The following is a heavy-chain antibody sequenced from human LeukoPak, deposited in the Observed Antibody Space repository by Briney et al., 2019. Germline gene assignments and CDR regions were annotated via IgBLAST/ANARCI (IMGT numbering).Heavy chain of an antibody. CDR3: ARDNSVGDNAWWFDP. CDR1: GGTFSSYA. J-gene: IGHJ5*02. CDR2: VIPIFGTA. V-gene: IGHV1-69*13. D-gene: IGHD1-26*01. Sequence: SVKVSCKASGGTFSSYAISWVRQAPGQGLEWMGGVIPIFGTANYAQKFQGRVTITADESTSTAYMELSSLRSEDTAIYYCARDNSVGDNAWWFDPWGQGTLVTVSS.